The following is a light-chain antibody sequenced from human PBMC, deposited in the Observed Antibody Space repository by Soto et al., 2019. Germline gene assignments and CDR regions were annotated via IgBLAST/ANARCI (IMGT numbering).Light chain of an antibody. J-gene: IGLJ1*01. Sequence: QAVVTQPPSVSGAPGQRVTISCTGSSSNIGAGYDVHWYQQLPGTAPKLLIYRNDNRPSGVPDRFSGSKSGTSASLAITGLEAEDEADYYCQSFDSSLGYYVFGTGTKLTVL. CDR2: RND. V-gene: IGLV1-40*01. CDR3: QSFDSSLGYYV. CDR1: SSNIGAGYD.